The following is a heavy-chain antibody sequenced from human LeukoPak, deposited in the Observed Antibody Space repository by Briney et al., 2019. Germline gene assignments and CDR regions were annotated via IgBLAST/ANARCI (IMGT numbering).Heavy chain of an antibody. D-gene: IGHD3-3*01. V-gene: IGHV3-30*02. CDR1: GVTLSRYG. J-gene: IGHJ1*01. CDR3: ACSKSSVFWSGYLEAFHH. CDR2: IRYDGSNR. Sequence: GGSLRLSCAASGVTLSRYGMHWVRQAPGKGLEWVAFIRYDGSNRNYADSVQGRFTIFRDNSKNTLYLQMNSLRPEDTAVYYCACSKSSVFWSGYLEAFHHWGQGTLVTVSS.